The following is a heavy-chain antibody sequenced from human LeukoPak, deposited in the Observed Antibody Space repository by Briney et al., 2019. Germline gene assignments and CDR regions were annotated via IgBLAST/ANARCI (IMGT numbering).Heavy chain of an antibody. Sequence: PSETLSLTCTVSGGSISSYYWSWIRQPPGKGLEWIGDIYYSGSTNYNPSLKSRVTISVDTSKNQFSLKLSSVTAADTAVYYCARAPKMATINYFDYWGQGTLVTVSS. CDR1: GGSISSYY. D-gene: IGHD5-24*01. CDR2: IYYSGST. J-gene: IGHJ4*02. V-gene: IGHV4-59*01. CDR3: ARAPKMATINYFDY.